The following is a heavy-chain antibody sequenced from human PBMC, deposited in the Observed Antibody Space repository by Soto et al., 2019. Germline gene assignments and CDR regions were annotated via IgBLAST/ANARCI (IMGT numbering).Heavy chain of an antibody. CDR3: GRVKDLRYFDWVPTYGMDV. V-gene: IGHV4-34*01. CDR1: GGSFSVYY. J-gene: IGHJ6*02. CDR2: INHSGST. Sequence: SETLSLTCAVYGGSFSVYYWSWIRQPPGKGLEWIGEINHSGSTNYNPSLKSRVTISVDTSKNQFSLKLSSVTAAGTAVYYCGRVKDLRYFDWVPTYGMDVWGQGTTVTVSS. D-gene: IGHD3-9*01.